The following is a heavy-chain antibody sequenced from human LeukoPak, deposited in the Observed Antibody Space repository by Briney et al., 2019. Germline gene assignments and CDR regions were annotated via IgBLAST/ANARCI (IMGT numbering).Heavy chain of an antibody. Sequence: SVKISCKASGGTFSSYAISWVRQAPGQGLEWMGGSIPIFGTANYAQKFRGRVTSAADESTSTVYMERSRLRSEDTAVYYCARTRGGSYGGHHGYWGQGTLVTVSS. V-gene: IGHV1-69*13. D-gene: IGHD1-26*01. CDR3: ARTRGGSYGGHHGY. CDR2: SIPIFGTA. J-gene: IGHJ4*02. CDR1: GGTFSSYA.